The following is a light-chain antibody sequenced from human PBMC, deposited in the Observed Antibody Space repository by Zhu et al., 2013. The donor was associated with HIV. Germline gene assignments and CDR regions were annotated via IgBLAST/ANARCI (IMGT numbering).Light chain of an antibody. J-gene: IGKJ4*01. CDR3: QQRSSWPRLT. Sequence: EIVMTQSPATLSVSPGERATLSCRASQSVSSNLAWYQQKPGQAPRLLIYGTSTRATGIPARFSGSGSGTEFTLTISSLEPEDFAVYYCQQRSSWPRLTFGGGTKVEIK. CDR2: GTS. CDR1: QSVSSN. V-gene: IGKV3-15*01.